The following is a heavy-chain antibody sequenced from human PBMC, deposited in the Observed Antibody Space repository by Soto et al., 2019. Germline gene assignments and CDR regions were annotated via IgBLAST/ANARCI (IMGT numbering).Heavy chain of an antibody. Sequence: QVQLVESGGGVVQPGRSLRLSCAASGFTFSSYAMHWVRQAPGKGLEWVAVISYDGSNKYYADSEKGRVTISRDNSKNTLYLQMKSLRAEDTAVYYCASDGGGNSSSWYGYYYYYCGMDVWGQGTTVTVS. V-gene: IGHV3-30-3*01. J-gene: IGHJ6*02. CDR2: ISYDGSNK. CDR1: GFTFSSYA. D-gene: IGHD6-13*01. CDR3: ASDGGGNSSSWYGYYYYYCGMDV.